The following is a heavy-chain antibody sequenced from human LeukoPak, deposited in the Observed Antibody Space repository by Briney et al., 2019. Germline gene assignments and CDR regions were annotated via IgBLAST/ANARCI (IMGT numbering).Heavy chain of an antibody. CDR1: GDSIITYY. J-gene: IGHJ4*02. CDR2: MYYSGST. D-gene: IGHD5-12*01. CDR3: ARHSHGYDSEFGY. Sequence: SETLSLTCTVSGDSIITYYWSWIRQPPGQGLEWIGYMYYSGSTNYNPSLKSRVTISVDKSRNQFSLTLSSVTAADTAVYYCARHSHGYDSEFGYWGQGTLVTVSS. V-gene: IGHV4-59*08.